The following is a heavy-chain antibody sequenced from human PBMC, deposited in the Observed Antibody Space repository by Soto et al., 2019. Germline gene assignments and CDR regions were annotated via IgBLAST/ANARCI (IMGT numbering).Heavy chain of an antibody. J-gene: IGHJ6*02. Sequence: GGSLRLSCAASGFNFRNYGMHWVRQAPGEGLVWVSRINSDGRSTRYADPVKGRFTISRDNSKNTLYLQMNSLRAEDTAVYYCAGFGRGSELYYYGMDVWAKGPRSPSP. D-gene: IGHD3-3*01. CDR2: INSDGRST. CDR1: GFNFRNYG. V-gene: IGHV3-74*01. CDR3: AGFGRGSELYYYGMDV.